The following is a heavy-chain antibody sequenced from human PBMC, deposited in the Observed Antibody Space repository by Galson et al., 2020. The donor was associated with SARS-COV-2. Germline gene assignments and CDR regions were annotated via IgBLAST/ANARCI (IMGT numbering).Heavy chain of an antibody. CDR3: ARDGDYGDYVSFDY. V-gene: IGHV4-30-4*01. CDR2: IYYSGST. CDR1: GGSISSGDYY. J-gene: IGHJ4*02. Sequence: SETLSLTCTVSGGSISSGDYYWSWIRQPPGKGLEWIGYIYYSGSTYYNPSLKSRVTISVGTSKNQFSLKLSSVTAADTAVYYCARDGDYGDYVSFDYWGQGTLVTGSS. D-gene: IGHD4-17*01.